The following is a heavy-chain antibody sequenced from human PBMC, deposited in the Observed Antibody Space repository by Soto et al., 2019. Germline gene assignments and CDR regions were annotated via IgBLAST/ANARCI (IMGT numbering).Heavy chain of an antibody. Sequence: QVNLVESGGGVVQPGRSLRLSCEASGFIFSDFGMHWVRQAPGKGLEWVAVISYDGNNKYYAQSVKGRFTFSRDNSKNTLFLNMDSLRPEDTAVYHCVKGDLNTAVVNSPDAFDFWGPGTMVTVS. J-gene: IGHJ3*01. CDR2: ISYDGNNK. CDR3: VKGDLNTAVVNSPDAFDF. V-gene: IGHV3-30*18. D-gene: IGHD5-18*01. CDR1: GFIFSDFG.